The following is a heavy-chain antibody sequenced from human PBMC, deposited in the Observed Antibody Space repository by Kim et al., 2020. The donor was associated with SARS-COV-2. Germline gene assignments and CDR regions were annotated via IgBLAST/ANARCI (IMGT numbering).Heavy chain of an antibody. D-gene: IGHD6-19*01. Sequence: ADPVKGRFTISRDNSKNTLYLQMNSLRAEDTAVYYCAKYTMAASNTCFDFWGQGTLVTVSS. J-gene: IGHJ4*02. V-gene: IGHV3-33*06. CDR3: AKYTMAASNTCFDF.